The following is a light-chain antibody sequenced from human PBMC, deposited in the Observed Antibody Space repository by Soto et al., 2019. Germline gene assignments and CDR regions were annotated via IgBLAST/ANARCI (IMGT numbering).Light chain of an antibody. Sequence: DIKLTQSPSSMSASVGDRVTITCQASQDSSNYLNWYQQKPGKAPKLLIYDASNLETGVPSRFSGSGSGTDFTFTISSLQPEDIATYYCQQYDSLPPWTFGQGTKVEIK. CDR3: QQYDSLPPWT. CDR2: DAS. J-gene: IGKJ1*01. CDR1: QDSSNY. V-gene: IGKV1-33*01.